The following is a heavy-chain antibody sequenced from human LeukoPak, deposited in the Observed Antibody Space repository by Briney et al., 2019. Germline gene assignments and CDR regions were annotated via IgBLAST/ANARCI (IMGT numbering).Heavy chain of an antibody. J-gene: IGHJ4*02. V-gene: IGHV3-9*03. CDR3: AKDMGPSVVPAAIDY. Sequence: PGGSLRLSCAASGFTFDDYAMHWVRQAPGKGLEWVSGISWNSGSIGYADSVKGRFTISRDNAKNSLYLQMNSLRAEDMALYYCAKDMGPSVVPAAIDYWGQGTLVTVSS. CDR1: GFTFDDYA. D-gene: IGHD2-2*01. CDR2: ISWNSGSI.